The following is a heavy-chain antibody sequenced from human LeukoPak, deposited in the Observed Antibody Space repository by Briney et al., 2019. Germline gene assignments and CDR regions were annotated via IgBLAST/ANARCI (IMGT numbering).Heavy chain of an antibody. V-gene: IGHV3-23*01. J-gene: IGHJ4*02. Sequence: GGSLRLSCAASGFTFSSYAMSWVRQAPGKGLEWVSAISGSGGSTYYADSVKGRFTISRDNSKNTLYLQMNSLRAEDTAVYYCAKEERRSYSQVRVAFDYWGQGTLVAVSS. D-gene: IGHD2-15*01. CDR2: ISGSGGST. CDR1: GFTFSSYA. CDR3: AKEERRSYSQVRVAFDY.